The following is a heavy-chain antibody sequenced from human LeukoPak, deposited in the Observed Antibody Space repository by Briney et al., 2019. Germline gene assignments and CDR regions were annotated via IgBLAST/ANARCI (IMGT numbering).Heavy chain of an antibody. CDR3: ARAVYGRFRELLSSEYYFDY. CDR2: ISSYKRNK. V-gene: IGHV1-18*01. Sequence: GASVKVTCKCSGYTFTSYGLSWVRQPPGQGLECVGLISSYKRNKSYAQKLQGRVTMTTDTSTSTDYMELRSLRSDDTAVYYCARAVYGRFRELLSSEYYFDYWGQGTLVTVS. CDR1: GYTFTSYG. J-gene: IGHJ4*02. D-gene: IGHD3-10*01.